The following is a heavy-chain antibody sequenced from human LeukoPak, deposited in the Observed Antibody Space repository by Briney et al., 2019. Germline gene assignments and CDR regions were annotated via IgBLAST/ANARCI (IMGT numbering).Heavy chain of an antibody. V-gene: IGHV4-34*01. D-gene: IGHD1-26*01. CDR2: INHSGST. CDR3: ARTPSGSYYGNAKPHDAFDI. CDR1: GGSFSGYY. Sequence: SETLSLTCAVYGGSFSGYYWSWIRQPPGEGLEWIGEINHSGSTNHNPSLKSRVTISVDTSKNQFSLKLSSVTAADTAVYYCARTPSGSYYGNAKPHDAFDIWGQGTMVTVSS. J-gene: IGHJ3*02.